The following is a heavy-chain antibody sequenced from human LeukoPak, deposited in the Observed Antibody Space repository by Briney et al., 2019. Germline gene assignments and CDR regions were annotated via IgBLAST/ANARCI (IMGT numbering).Heavy chain of an antibody. D-gene: IGHD3-22*01. J-gene: IGHJ4*02. CDR2: INHSGST. CDR3: ARGRGTYYYDSSGYFY. Sequence: SETLSLTCAVYGGSFSGYYWSWIRQPPGKGLEWIGEINHSGSTNYNPSLESRVTTSVDTSKNQFSLKLSSVTAADTAVYYCARGRGTYYYDSSGYFYWGQGTLVTVSS. V-gene: IGHV4-34*01. CDR1: GGSFSGYY.